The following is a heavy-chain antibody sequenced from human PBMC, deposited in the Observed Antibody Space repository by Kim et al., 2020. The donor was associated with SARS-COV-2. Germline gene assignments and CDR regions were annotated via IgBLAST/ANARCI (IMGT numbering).Heavy chain of an antibody. J-gene: IGHJ4*02. CDR1: GGSISNYY. Sequence: SETLSLTCTVSGGSISNYYWNWIRQPPGKGLEWLGYIYYSGSTNYNPSLKSRVTISVDTSKNRVSLKLSSVTAADTAAYYCARDRLYGYYLYYWGQGTLV. D-gene: IGHD3-16*01. V-gene: IGHV4-59*01. CDR2: IYYSGST. CDR3: ARDRLYGYYLYY.